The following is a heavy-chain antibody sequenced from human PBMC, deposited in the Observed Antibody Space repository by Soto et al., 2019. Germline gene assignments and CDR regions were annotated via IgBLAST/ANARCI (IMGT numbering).Heavy chain of an antibody. J-gene: IGHJ6*02. CDR3: ARKGYIGNFAMDV. D-gene: IGHD5-12*01. Sequence: QVQLVQSGAEVKEPGASVTVSCKASGYTFKSYDVRWVRKAPGQGLEWMGWISGHNGKADYAENFQGRVIMSTDTSTATASIDLRGLTSDATAVYYCARKGYIGNFAMDVWGQGTTVTVSS. V-gene: IGHV1-18*04. CDR2: ISGHNGKA. CDR1: GYTFKSYD.